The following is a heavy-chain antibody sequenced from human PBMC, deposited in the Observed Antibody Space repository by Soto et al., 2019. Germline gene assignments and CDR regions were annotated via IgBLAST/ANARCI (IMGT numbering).Heavy chain of an antibody. CDR1: GFTFSNYG. J-gene: IGHJ4*02. CDR3: AKSASNTWGFDY. Sequence: QVQLVESGGGVVQPGRSLRLSCTASGFTFSNYGMSWVRQAPGKGLEWVAVISFGGTNGYYADSVKGRFTISRDNSKNTLYLQMSSLRPEDTAVYYCAKSASNTWGFDYWGQGTLVTVSS. D-gene: IGHD3-16*01. CDR2: ISFGGTNG. V-gene: IGHV3-30*18.